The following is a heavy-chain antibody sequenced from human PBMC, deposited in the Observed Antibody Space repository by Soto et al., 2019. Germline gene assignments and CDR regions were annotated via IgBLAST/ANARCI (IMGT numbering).Heavy chain of an antibody. CDR1: GGSISSSSYY. V-gene: IGHV4-39*01. J-gene: IGHJ4*02. D-gene: IGHD1-26*01. Sequence: SETLSLTCTVSGGSISSSSYYWGWVRQPPGKGLEWIGSIYYSGSTYYNPSLKSRVTISVDTSKNQFSLKLSSVTAADTAVYYCASSPRGSYFDYWGQGTLVTVSS. CDR3: ASSPRGSYFDY. CDR2: IYYSGST.